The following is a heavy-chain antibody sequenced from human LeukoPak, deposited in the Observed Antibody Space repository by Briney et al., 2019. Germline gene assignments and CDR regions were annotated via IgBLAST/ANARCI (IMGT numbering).Heavy chain of an antibody. J-gene: IGHJ4*02. D-gene: IGHD7-27*01. CDR2: IYPRGST. V-gene: IGHV4-30-2*01. CDR3: ARFSPRAMGNYLDF. CDR1: GFSLSTSGMC. Sequence: SGPALVKPTQTLTLTCTFSGFSLSTSGMCVSWIRQPPGKGLEWIGYIYPRGSTYYNPSLKSRVILSLDKSANQFSLNLSSVTAADTAVYYCARFSPRAMGNYLDFWGQGTLVTVSS.